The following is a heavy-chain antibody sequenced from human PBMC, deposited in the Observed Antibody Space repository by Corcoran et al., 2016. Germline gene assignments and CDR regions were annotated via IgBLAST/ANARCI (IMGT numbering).Heavy chain of an antibody. J-gene: IGHJ4*01. D-gene: IGHD3-22*01. CDR2: ISWDGGST. V-gene: IGHV3-43D*03. CDR3: AKGDSSGEVDY. CDR1: GFTFDDYA. Sequence: EVQLVESGGVVVQPGGSLRQSCAASGFTFDDYAMHWVRQAPGKGLEWVSLISWDGGSTYYADSVKGRFTISRDNSKNSLYLQMNSLRAEDTALYYCAKGDSSGEVDYWGHGTLVSVSS.